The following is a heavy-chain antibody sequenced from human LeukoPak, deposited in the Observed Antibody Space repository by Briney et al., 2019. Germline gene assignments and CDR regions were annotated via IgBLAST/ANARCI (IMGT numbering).Heavy chain of an antibody. J-gene: IGHJ6*04. Sequence: GGSLRLSCAASEFIFSKAWMSWVRQAPGKGLEWVSYISSSGSTIYYADSVKGRFTISRDNAKNSLYLQMNSLRAEDTAVYYCAELGITMIGGVWGKGTTVTISS. V-gene: IGHV3-11*04. CDR3: AELGITMIGGV. D-gene: IGHD3-10*02. CDR2: ISSSGSTI. CDR1: EFIFSKAW.